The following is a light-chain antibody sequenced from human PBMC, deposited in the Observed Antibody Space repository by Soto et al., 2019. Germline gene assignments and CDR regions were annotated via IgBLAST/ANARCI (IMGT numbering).Light chain of an antibody. Sequence: DIQMTQSPSTLSASVGDRVTITCRASQSISIWLAWYQQKPGKAPKLLIYAASTLQSGVPLRFSGSGSGTSFTLTISSLQPEDFATYYCQQLLSYPITFGQGTRLEIK. J-gene: IGKJ5*01. CDR1: QSISIW. V-gene: IGKV1-5*01. CDR2: AAS. CDR3: QQLLSYPIT.